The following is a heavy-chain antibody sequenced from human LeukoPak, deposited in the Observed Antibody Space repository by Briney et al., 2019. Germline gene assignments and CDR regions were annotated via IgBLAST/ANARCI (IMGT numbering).Heavy chain of an antibody. CDR1: GYTFTSYY. CDR3: ARVRRGYSGFRGGYYFDY. CDR2: INPNSGGT. Sequence: ASVKVSCKASGYTFTSYYMHWVRQAPGQGLEWMGWINPNSGGTNYAQKFQGRVTMTRDTSISTAYMELSRLRSDDTAVYYCARVRRGYSGFRGGYYFDYWGQGTLVTVSS. D-gene: IGHD5-12*01. V-gene: IGHV1-2*02. J-gene: IGHJ4*02.